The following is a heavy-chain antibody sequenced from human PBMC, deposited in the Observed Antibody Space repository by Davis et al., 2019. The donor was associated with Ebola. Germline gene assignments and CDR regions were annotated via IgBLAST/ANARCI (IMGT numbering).Heavy chain of an antibody. CDR2: ISAYNGNT. CDR1: GYTFTSYG. J-gene: IGHJ4*02. Sequence: ASVKVSCKASGYTFTSYGISWVRQAPGQGLEWMGWISAYNGNTNYAQKLQGRVTMTTDTSTSTAYMELSSLRSEDTAVYYCARASPYSSSWPVDYWGQGTLVTVSS. V-gene: IGHV1-18*01. CDR3: ARASPYSSSWPVDY. D-gene: IGHD6-13*01.